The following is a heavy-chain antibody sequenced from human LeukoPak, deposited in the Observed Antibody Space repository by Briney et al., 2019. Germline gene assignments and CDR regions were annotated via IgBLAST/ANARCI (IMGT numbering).Heavy chain of an antibody. V-gene: IGHV3-30*18. Sequence: GGSLRLSCAASGFTFSSYGMHWVRQAPGKGLEWVAVISYDGSNKYYADSVKGRFTISRDNSKNTLYLQMYSLRAEDTAVYYCAKDTAYILTGYSYYYYYGMDVWGQGTTVTVSS. J-gene: IGHJ6*02. CDR2: ISYDGSNK. CDR1: GFTFSSYG. CDR3: AKDTAYILTGYSYYYYYGMDV. D-gene: IGHD3-9*01.